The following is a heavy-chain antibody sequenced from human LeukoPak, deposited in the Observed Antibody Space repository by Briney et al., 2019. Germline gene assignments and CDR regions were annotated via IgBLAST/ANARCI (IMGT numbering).Heavy chain of an antibody. CDR3: ARVFLITFGGLFDY. J-gene: IGHJ4*02. Sequence: PSQTLSLTCTVSGGSISSGDYYWSWIRQPPGKGLEWIGYIYYSGSTYYNPSLKSRVTISVDTSKNQFSLKLSSVTAADTAVYYCARVFLITFGGLFDYWGQGTLVTVSS. CDR1: GGSISSGDYY. D-gene: IGHD3-16*01. V-gene: IGHV4-30-4*08. CDR2: IYYSGST.